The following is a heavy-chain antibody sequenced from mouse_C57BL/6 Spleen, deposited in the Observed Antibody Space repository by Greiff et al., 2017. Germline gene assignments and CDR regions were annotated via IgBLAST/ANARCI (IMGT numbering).Heavy chain of an antibody. CDR2: ISSGGSYT. CDR3: AREKGFGTTVVDAMDY. D-gene: IGHD1-1*01. Sequence: EVQLVESGGDLVKPGGSLKLSCAASGFTFSSYGMSWVRQTPDKRLEWVATISSGGSYTYYPDSVKGRFTISRDNAKNTLYLQMSSLKSEDTAMYYCAREKGFGTTVVDAMDYWGQGTSVTVSS. J-gene: IGHJ4*01. CDR1: GFTFSSYG. V-gene: IGHV5-6*01.